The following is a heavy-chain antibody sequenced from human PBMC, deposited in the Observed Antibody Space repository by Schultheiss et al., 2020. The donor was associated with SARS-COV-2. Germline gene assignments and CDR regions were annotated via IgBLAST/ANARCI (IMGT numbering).Heavy chain of an antibody. Sequence: SETLSLTCTVSGGSVSSGTYYWSWIRQPPGKGLEWIGYIYYSGSTYYNPSLKSRVTISVDTSKNQFSLKLSSVTAADTAIYYCAREPPYDVLTGYYAYGMDVWGQGTTVTGSS. J-gene: IGHJ6*02. V-gene: IGHV4-61*01. CDR2: IYYSGST. D-gene: IGHD3-9*01. CDR1: GGSVSSGTYY. CDR3: AREPPYDVLTGYYAYGMDV.